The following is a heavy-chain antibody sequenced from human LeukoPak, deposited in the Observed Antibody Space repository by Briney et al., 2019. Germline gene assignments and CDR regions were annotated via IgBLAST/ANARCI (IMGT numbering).Heavy chain of an antibody. Sequence: GASVKVSCKASGYTFTSYYMHWVRQAPGQGLEWVGIINPGDGGTSYAQKFQGRATMSRDTSTSTLYMELSSLTSEDTALYYCAREPRQDGRNGMDVWGQGTTVTVSS. CDR1: GYTFTSYY. V-gene: IGHV1-46*01. D-gene: IGHD5-24*01. CDR2: INPGDGGT. J-gene: IGHJ6*02. CDR3: AREPRQDGRNGMDV.